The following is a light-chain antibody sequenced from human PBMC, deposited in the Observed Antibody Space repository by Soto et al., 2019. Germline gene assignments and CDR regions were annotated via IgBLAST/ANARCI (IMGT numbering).Light chain of an antibody. CDR3: QQRTNLPLT. V-gene: IGKV3-11*01. Sequence: PGERATLSCRASQSVTTFLAWYQQKPGQAPRLLIYDASKRATGIPARFSGSGSGTDFTLTISSLEPEDFAVYYCQQRTNLPLTFGGGTKLESK. J-gene: IGKJ4*01. CDR2: DAS. CDR1: QSVTTF.